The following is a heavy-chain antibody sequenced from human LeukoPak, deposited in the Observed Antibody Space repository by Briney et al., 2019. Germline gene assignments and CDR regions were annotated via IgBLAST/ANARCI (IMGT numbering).Heavy chain of an antibody. CDR2: IYPNSGGT. Sequence: ASVKLSCKASGYTFTGYYMHWVREAPGQGLEWMGWIYPNSGGTNYAQKFQGRVTMTRETSISRDYMELSRLRSDAPAVFFCARVVYCSGSSCYSALNNWGQGTLVTVSS. D-gene: IGHD2-15*01. CDR3: ARVVYCSGSSCYSALNN. CDR1: GYTFTGYY. J-gene: IGHJ4*02. V-gene: IGHV1-2*02.